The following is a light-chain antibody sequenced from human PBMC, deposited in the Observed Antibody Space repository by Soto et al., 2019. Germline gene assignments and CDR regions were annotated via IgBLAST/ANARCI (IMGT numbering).Light chain of an antibody. Sequence: QSALTQPPSASGTPGQRVTISCSGSSSNIGSNTVNWYQQLPGTAPKLLIYSNNQRLSGVPDRFSGSKSGTSASLAISGLQSEDEADYYCAAWDDSLNGRVFGTGTKVTVL. CDR3: AAWDDSLNGRV. J-gene: IGLJ1*01. CDR1: SSNIGSNT. CDR2: SNN. V-gene: IGLV1-44*01.